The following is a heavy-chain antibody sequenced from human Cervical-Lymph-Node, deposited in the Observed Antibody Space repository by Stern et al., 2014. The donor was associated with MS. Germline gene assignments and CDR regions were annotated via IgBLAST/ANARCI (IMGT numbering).Heavy chain of an antibody. CDR2: ISYDGSRK. V-gene: IGHV3-30-3*01. CDR1: GFTFSTYP. J-gene: IGHJ4*02. CDR3: ASTPNLLTAVDS. D-gene: IGHD2-21*02. Sequence: VQLVQSGGGVVQPGRSLRLSCAASGFTFSTYPMHWVRQAPGKGLDWVALISYDGSRKNYADSVKGRFTISRDNSQNTLYLQMNSLRAEDTAVYYCASTPNLLTAVDSWGQGTLVTVSS.